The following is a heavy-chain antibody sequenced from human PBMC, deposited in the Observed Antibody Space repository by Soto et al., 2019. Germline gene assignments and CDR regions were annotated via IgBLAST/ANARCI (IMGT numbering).Heavy chain of an antibody. CDR3: ASSGYSGYDSVAYYGMDV. D-gene: IGHD5-12*01. J-gene: IGHJ6*02. CDR2: IWYDGSNK. Sequence: QVQLVESGGGVVQPGRSLRLSCAASGFTFSSYGMHWVRQAPGKGLEWVAVIWYDGSNKYYADSVKGRFTISRDNSKNTLYLQMNSLRAEDTAVYYCASSGYSGYDSVAYYGMDVWGQGTTVTVSS. V-gene: IGHV3-33*01. CDR1: GFTFSSYG.